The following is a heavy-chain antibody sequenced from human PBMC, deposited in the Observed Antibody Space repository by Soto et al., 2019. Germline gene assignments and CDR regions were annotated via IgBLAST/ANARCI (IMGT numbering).Heavy chain of an antibody. V-gene: IGHV3-33*01. CDR3: ARDPSYCSSTSCKTHMDV. CDR2: IWYDGSNK. D-gene: IGHD2-2*01. CDR1: GFTFSSYG. Sequence: ESGGGVVQPGRSLRLSCAASGFTFSSYGMHWVRQAPGKGLEWVAVIWYDGSNKYYADSVKGRFTISRDNSKNTLYLQMNSLRAEDTAVYYCARDPSYCSSTSCKTHMDVWGKGTTVTVSS. J-gene: IGHJ6*03.